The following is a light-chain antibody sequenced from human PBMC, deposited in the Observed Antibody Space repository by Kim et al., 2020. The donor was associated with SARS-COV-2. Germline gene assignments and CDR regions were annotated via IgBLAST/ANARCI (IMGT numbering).Light chain of an antibody. CDR2: DAS. J-gene: IGKJ3*01. CDR3: QKYNSVPFT. V-gene: IGKV1-27*01. CDR1: QDISYY. Sequence: ASVGARVTFTCRANQDISYYLAWYQQKPGTVPKLLIYDASTLQTGVPSRFSGRGLGTDFALTITSLQPEDVATYYCQKYNSVPFTFGPGTKVDIK.